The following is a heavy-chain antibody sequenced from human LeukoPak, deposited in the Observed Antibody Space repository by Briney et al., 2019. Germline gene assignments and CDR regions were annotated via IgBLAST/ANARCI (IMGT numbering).Heavy chain of an antibody. J-gene: IGHJ5*02. CDR3: ARETFDP. V-gene: IGHV3-74*01. CDR2: IKSDGSST. Sequence: QPGGSLRLSCAASGFTSSSYWMHWVRQAPGKGLVWVSRIKSDGSSTSYADSVKGRFPISRDNAKNTLYLQMNSLGAEDTAGYYCARETFDPWGQGTLVTVSS. CDR1: GFTSSSYW.